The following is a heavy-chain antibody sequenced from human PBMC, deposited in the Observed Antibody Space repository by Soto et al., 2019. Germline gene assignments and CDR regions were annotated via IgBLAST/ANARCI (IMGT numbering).Heavy chain of an antibody. CDR1: GGSISSGGYY. CDR2: IYYSGST. CDR3: ARQIYNDPEEGGMDV. J-gene: IGHJ6*02. V-gene: IGHV4-31*03. D-gene: IGHD3-22*01. Sequence: SETLSLTCTVSGGSISSGGYYWSWIRQHPGKGLEWIGYIYYSGSTYYNPSLKSRVTLSVDTSKNQFSLKLSSVTAADTAGYYCARQIYNDPEEGGMDVWGQGTTVTVSS.